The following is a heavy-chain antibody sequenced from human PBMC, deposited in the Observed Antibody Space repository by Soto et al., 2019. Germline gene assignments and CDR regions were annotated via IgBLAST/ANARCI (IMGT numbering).Heavy chain of an antibody. D-gene: IGHD3-16*01. CDR1: GYTFTSHG. V-gene: IGHV1-18*01. CDR3: ARRVWGSNVDYYYYMDV. CDR2: ISAHNGDT. J-gene: IGHJ6*03. Sequence: QVHLVQSGGEVKKPGASVKVSCKASGYTFTSHGISWVRQAPGHGLEWMGWISAHNGDTNYAQKLQGRVTVTTDTATITAYMEMRGLRADDTAVDYCARRVWGSNVDYYYYMDVWGKGTTVTVSS.